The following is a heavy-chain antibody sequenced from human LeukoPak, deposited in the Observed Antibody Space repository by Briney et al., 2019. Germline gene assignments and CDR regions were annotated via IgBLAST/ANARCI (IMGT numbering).Heavy chain of an antibody. CDR1: GGSISSSSYY. J-gene: IGHJ6*03. Sequence: PSETLSLTCTVSGGSISSSSYYWGWLRQPPGKGLEWIGSIYYTGSTYYNPSLKRRVTISVDTSKNQFSLKLSSVTAAVTAVYYCARLHYGGNYGYYYYYMDVWGKGTTVTISS. D-gene: IGHD4-23*01. V-gene: IGHV4-39*01. CDR2: IYYTGST. CDR3: ARLHYGGNYGYYYYYMDV.